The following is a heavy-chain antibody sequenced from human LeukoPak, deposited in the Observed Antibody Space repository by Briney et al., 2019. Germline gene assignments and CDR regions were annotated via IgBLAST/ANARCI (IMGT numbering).Heavy chain of an antibody. CDR1: GGSISSYY. CDR3: ARVVPAAIFAFDI. J-gene: IGHJ3*02. V-gene: IGHV4-59*01. CDR2: IYYSGST. D-gene: IGHD2-2*02. Sequence: PSETLSLTCTVSGGSISSYYWSWIRQPPGKGLEWIGYIYYSGSTNYNPSLKSRVTISVDTSKNQFSLKLSSVTAADTAAYYCARVVPAAIFAFDIWGQGTMVTVSS.